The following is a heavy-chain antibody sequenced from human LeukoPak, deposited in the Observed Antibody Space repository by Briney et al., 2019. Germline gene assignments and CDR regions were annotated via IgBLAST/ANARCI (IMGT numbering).Heavy chain of an antibody. CDR2: ISYDGSNK. V-gene: IGHV3-30*04. CDR3: ARGPAANSGNYYVGDY. J-gene: IGHJ4*02. CDR1: GFTFSSYA. D-gene: IGHD1-26*01. Sequence: GGSLRLSCAASGFTFSSYAMHWVRQAPGKGLEWVAVISYDGSNKYYADSVKGRFTISRDNAKNTLYLHMNSLRAEDTAVYYCARGPAANSGNYYVGDYWGQGTLVTVSS.